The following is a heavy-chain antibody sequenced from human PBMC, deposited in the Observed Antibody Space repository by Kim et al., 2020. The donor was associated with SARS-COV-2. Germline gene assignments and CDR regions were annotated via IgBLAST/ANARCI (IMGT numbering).Heavy chain of an antibody. CDR1: GFTFSDYY. CDR2: IDHTTNDT. J-gene: IGHJ4*02. Sequence: GGSLRLSCAASGFTFSDYYMTWIRHLPGRGLQWISYIDHTTNDTLYADSVRGRFTISRDNAKNSLFLQMNGLTVEDTGLYYCARGGRQLAPFDYWGQG. D-gene: IGHD6-6*01. V-gene: IGHV3-11*06. CDR3: ARGGRQLAPFDY.